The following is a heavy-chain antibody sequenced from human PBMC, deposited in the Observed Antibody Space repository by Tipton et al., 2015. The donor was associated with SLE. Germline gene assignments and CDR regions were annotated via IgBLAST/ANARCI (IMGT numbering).Heavy chain of an antibody. D-gene: IGHD6-19*01. V-gene: IGHV4-59*01. CDR3: ARSGKYSSGRGGKNWFDP. Sequence: LRLSCTVSGVSISGYYWSWIRQPPGKGLEWIGNIYYSGSTNYNPSLKSRVTISIDTSKNQFSLKLSSVTAADTAVYYCARSGKYSSGRGGKNWFDPWGQGTLVTVSS. CDR2: IYYSGST. J-gene: IGHJ5*02. CDR1: GVSISGYY.